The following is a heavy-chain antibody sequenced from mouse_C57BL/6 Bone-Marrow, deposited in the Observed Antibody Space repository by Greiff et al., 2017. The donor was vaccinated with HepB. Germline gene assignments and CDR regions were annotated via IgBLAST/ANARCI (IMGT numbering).Heavy chain of an antibody. Sequence: EVKLVESGGGLVKPGGSLKLSCAASGFTFSSYAMSWVRQTPEKRLEWVATISDGGSYTYYPDNVKGRFTISRDNAKNNLYLQMSHLKSEDTAMYYCARDNYGSGYGFAYWGQGTLVTVSA. CDR1: GFTFSSYA. D-gene: IGHD1-1*01. CDR2: ISDGGSYT. J-gene: IGHJ3*01. V-gene: IGHV5-4*01. CDR3: ARDNYGSGYGFAY.